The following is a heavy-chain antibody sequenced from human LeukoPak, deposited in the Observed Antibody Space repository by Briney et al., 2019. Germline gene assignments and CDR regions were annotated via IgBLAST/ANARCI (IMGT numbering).Heavy chain of an antibody. V-gene: IGHV4-61*02. CDR2: IYTSGST. J-gene: IGHJ3*02. D-gene: IGHD3-3*01. Sequence: SQTLSLTCTVSGGSISSGSYYWSWIRQPAGKGLEWIGRIYTSGSTNYNPSLKSRVTISVDTSKNQFSLKLSSVTAADTAVYYCARVSWSGLGYAFDIWGQGTMVTVSS. CDR1: GGSISSGSYY. CDR3: ARVSWSGLGYAFDI.